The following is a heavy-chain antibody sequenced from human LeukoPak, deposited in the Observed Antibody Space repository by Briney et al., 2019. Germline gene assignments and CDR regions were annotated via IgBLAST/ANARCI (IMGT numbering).Heavy chain of an antibody. CDR3: ASLPYHDYVGNLNYYMDV. D-gene: IGHD4-23*01. Sequence: SVTDSFKASVYTFTGHYIHWVRQPPGKGLAGMGRINSNCCGTHIPQKFQGRLTMNSDTHIRTPYMEASRLSSGHRPVYSCASLPYHDYVGNLNYYMDVWGKGTTVTVSS. CDR1: VYTFTGHY. V-gene: IGHV1-2*06. CDR2: INSNCCGT. J-gene: IGHJ6*03.